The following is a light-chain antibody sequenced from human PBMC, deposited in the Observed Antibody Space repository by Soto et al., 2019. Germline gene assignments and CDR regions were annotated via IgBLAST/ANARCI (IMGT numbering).Light chain of an antibody. V-gene: IGLV2-8*01. CDR3: SSYAGSSNV. J-gene: IGLJ1*01. CDR1: SSDVGGYNY. CDR2: EVN. Sequence: QSVLTQPPSASGSPGQSVASSCTGTSSDVGGYNYVSWYQQHPGKAPKLMIYEVNKRPSGVPDRFSGSKSGNTASLTVSGLQAEDEADYYCSSYAGSSNVFGTGTKLTVL.